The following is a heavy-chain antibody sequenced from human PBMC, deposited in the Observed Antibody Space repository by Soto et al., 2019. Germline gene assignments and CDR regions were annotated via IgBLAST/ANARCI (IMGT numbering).Heavy chain of an antibody. J-gene: IGHJ2*01. Sequence: EVQLVESGGALVQPGGSLKLSCAASGFTFSDSAMHWVRQASGKGLEWVGRVRSKGNTDATEYAGSVKGSSTIDRDDSKSTAYLQMKDLSTEDTALYYCIRFAMSRWWYFDLWGRGTLVTVSS. CDR2: VRSKGNTDAT. V-gene: IGHV3-73*02. D-gene: IGHD2-15*01. CDR3: IRFAMSRWWYFDL. CDR1: GFTFSDSA.